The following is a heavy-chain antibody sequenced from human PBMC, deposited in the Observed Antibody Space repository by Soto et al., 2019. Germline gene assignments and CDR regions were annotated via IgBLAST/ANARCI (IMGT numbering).Heavy chain of an antibody. J-gene: IGHJ2*01. D-gene: IGHD3-22*01. V-gene: IGHV1-69*13. Sequence: PVKGSCKASGWTFSGDGISWVRHDPGQGLEWMGGITPIFRATKYAQKFQGRVTITADESTSTAYMELSSLRSEDTAVYYCARGRDTYYYDSSGYSGWYFDLWGRGTLVTVSS. CDR3: ARGRDTYYYDSSGYSGWYFDL. CDR2: ITPIFRAT. CDR1: GWTFSGDG.